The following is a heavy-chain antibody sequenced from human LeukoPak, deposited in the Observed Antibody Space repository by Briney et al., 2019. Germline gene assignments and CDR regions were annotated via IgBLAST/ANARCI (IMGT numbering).Heavy chain of an antibody. CDR1: GFTFSRYW. J-gene: IGHJ4*02. Sequence: GGSLRLSCAVSGFTFSRYWMNWVRQAPGKGLEWVANIKQDGSEKYYVDSVKGRFTISRDNAKNSLYLQMNSLRAEDTAVYYCARDDYYDSSGYYGFDYWGQGTLVTVSS. CDR3: ARDDYYDSSGYYGFDY. CDR2: IKQDGSEK. V-gene: IGHV3-7*04. D-gene: IGHD3-22*01.